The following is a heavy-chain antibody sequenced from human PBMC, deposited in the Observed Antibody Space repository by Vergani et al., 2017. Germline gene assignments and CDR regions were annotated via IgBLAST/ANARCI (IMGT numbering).Heavy chain of an antibody. J-gene: IGHJ4*02. Sequence: QVQLQESGPGLVKPSETLSLTCAVSGYSISSGYYWGWIRQPPGKGLEWIGSIYYSGSTYYNPSLKSRVTISVDTSKNQFSLKLSSVTAADTAVYYCARLNYDFWSGYSRFDYWGQGTLVTVSS. CDR2: IYYSGST. CDR3: ARLNYDFWSGYSRFDY. D-gene: IGHD3-3*01. V-gene: IGHV4-38-2*01. CDR1: GYSISSGYY.